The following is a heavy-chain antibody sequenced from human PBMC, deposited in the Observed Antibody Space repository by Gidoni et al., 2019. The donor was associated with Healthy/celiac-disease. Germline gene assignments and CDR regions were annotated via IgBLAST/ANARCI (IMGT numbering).Heavy chain of an antibody. Sequence: EVQLVESGGGLVQPGGSLRLSCAASGFTFSSYEMNWVRQAPGKGLEWVSYISSSGSTIYYADSVKGRFTISRDNAKNSLYLQMNSLRAEDTAVYYCARDWPGYYYGMDVWGQGTTVTVSS. CDR3: ARDWPGYYYGMDV. CDR1: GFTFSSYE. V-gene: IGHV3-48*03. CDR2: ISSSGSTI. J-gene: IGHJ6*02.